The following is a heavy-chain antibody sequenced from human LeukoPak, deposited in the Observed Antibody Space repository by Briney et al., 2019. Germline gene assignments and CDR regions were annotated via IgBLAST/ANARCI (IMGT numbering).Heavy chain of an antibody. J-gene: IGHJ5*02. D-gene: IGHD1-26*01. CDR3: ARDLGGDSGSYYTTQYNWFDP. CDR2: ISSSSSYI. CDR1: GFAFSSYS. Sequence: GGSLRLSCAASGFAFSSYSMNWVRQPPGKGLEWVSSISSSSSYIYYADSVKGRFTISRDNAKNLVYLQMNSLRVEDTAVYYCARDLGGDSGSYYTTQYNWFDPWGQGTLVTVSS. V-gene: IGHV3-21*01.